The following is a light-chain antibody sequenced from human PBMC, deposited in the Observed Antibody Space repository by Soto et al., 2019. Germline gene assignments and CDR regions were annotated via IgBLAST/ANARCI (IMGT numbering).Light chain of an antibody. CDR2: RGS. CDR1: QNIRGNE. V-gene: IGKV3-20*01. Sequence: VLTQSPGTLSLSPGERTTLSCRASQNIRGNELAWYQQKPGQPPRLLIYRGSSRAPGIPDRFSGRGSGTEFTLTISSLEPEDFAVYYCQDYGTSAPWTFGQGTRVEIK. CDR3: QDYGTSAPWT. J-gene: IGKJ1*01.